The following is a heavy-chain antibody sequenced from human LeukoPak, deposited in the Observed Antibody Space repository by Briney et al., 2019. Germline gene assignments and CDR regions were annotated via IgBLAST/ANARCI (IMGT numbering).Heavy chain of an antibody. D-gene: IGHD3-9*01. Sequence: KPGGSLRLSCAASGFTFSSYSMNWVRQAPGKGLEWVSSISSSSSYIYYADSVKGRFTISRDDAKNSLYLQMNSLRAEDTAVYYCARDPQYYDILTGYYPDYFDYWGQGTLVTVSS. V-gene: IGHV3-21*01. J-gene: IGHJ4*02. CDR3: ARDPQYYDILTGYYPDYFDY. CDR2: ISSSSSYI. CDR1: GFTFSSYS.